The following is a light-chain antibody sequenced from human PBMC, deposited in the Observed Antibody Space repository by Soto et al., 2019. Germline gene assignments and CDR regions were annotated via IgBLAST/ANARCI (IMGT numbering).Light chain of an antibody. CDR3: QQYSSYWT. CDR1: QDLDNW. J-gene: IGKJ1*01. CDR2: RSS. Sequence: ILMSQSPSSLSASVGDRVTITCRASQDLDNWLAWYQQKPGKAPQLLIYRSSTLKTGVPSRFSGFGSGTEYILPISGLQPDDFATYFCQQYSSYWTFGQGTMVEI. V-gene: IGKV1-5*03.